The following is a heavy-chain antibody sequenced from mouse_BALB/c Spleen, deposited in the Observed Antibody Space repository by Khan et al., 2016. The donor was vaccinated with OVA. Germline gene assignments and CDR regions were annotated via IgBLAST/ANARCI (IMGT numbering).Heavy chain of an antibody. Sequence: EVKLLESGPGLVKPSQSLSLTCTVTGYSITSDYAWNWIRQFPGNKLEWMGYISYSGSTSYNPSLKSRISITRDTSKNQFFLQLNSVTTEDTATYYCAVIHYYGYPYARDYWGQGTSVTVSS. V-gene: IGHV3-2*02. CDR3: AVIHYYGYPYARDY. J-gene: IGHJ4*01. D-gene: IGHD1-2*01. CDR1: GYSITSDYA. CDR2: ISYSGST.